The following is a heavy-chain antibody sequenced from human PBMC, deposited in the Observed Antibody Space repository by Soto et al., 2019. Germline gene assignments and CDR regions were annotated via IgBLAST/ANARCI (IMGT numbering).Heavy chain of an antibody. CDR3: AMVDNYVTPTPQDV. V-gene: IGHV1-69*13. Sequence: SVKVSCRASGGTFSSYVISWVRRAPGQGLEWMGGIIPIFGTANYAQKFQGRVTITADESTSTAYMDLGSLTSDDTAVYYCAMVDNYVTPTPQDVWGQGTTVTVSS. D-gene: IGHD3-16*01. J-gene: IGHJ6*02. CDR2: IIPIFGTA. CDR1: GGTFSSYV.